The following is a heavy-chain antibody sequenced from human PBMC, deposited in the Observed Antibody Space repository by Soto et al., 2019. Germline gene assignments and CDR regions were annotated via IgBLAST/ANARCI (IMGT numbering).Heavy chain of an antibody. CDR1: GGSISSYY. J-gene: IGHJ4*02. V-gene: IGHV4-4*07. Sequence: KASETLSLTCTVSGGSISSYYWSWIRQPAGKGLEWIGRIYTSGSTNYNPSLKSRVTMSVDTSKNQFSLKLSSVTAADTAVYYCAREGYDILTGYWRLDYWGQGTLVTVSS. CDR2: IYTSGST. CDR3: AREGYDILTGYWRLDY. D-gene: IGHD3-9*01.